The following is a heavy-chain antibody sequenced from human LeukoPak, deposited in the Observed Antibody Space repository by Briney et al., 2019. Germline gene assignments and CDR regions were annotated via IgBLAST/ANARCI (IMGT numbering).Heavy chain of an antibody. D-gene: IGHD3-22*01. Sequence: PSETLSLTCTVSGGSISSYYWTWIRQPAGKGLEWIGRIYPSGSTNYNPSLKSRVTMSVDTSKNQFSLKLSSVTAADTAVYYCARLMYYYDSSGYYSVYYGMDVWGQGTTVTVSS. CDR2: IYPSGST. V-gene: IGHV4-4*07. CDR1: GGSISSYY. J-gene: IGHJ6*02. CDR3: ARLMYYYDSSGYYSVYYGMDV.